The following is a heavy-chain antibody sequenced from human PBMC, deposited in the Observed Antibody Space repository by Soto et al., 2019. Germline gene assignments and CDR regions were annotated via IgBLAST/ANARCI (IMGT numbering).Heavy chain of an antibody. V-gene: IGHV4-30-4*01. CDR2: YHSGGST. Sequence: QVQLQESGSGLVKPSQSLSLTCTVSGVSLNTADTWWSWIRQSPGKGLEFIGYYHSGGSTYYDASFRSRVIISADTSNSQFSLKFSTVTVVDTTVYFCVRSRQMESGNDYCLDVWGQGTTVTVSS. CDR3: VRSRQMESGNDYCLDV. D-gene: IGHD1-1*01. CDR1: GVSLNTADTW. J-gene: IGHJ6*02.